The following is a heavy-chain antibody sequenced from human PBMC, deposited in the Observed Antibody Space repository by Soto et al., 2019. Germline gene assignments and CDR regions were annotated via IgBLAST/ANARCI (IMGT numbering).Heavy chain of an antibody. CDR3: TATTVKNYYYGMDV. CDR1: GFTFSNAW. CDR2: IKSKTDGGTT. D-gene: IGHD4-4*01. V-gene: IGHV3-15*07. J-gene: IGHJ6*02. Sequence: GSLRLSCAASGFTFSNAWMNWVRQAPGKGLEWVGRIKSKTDGGTTDYAAPVKGRFTISRDDSKNTLYLQMNSLKTEDTAVYYCTATTVKNYYYGMDVWGQGTTVTVSS.